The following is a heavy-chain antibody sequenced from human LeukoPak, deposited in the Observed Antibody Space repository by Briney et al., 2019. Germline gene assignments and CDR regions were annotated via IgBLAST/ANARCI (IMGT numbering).Heavy chain of an antibody. V-gene: IGHV5-51*01. CDR1: GYRFTNYW. Sequence: GESLKISCKGSGYRFTNYWIGWVRQMPGKGLEWMGIISPADSDTRYSPSFQGQVTISADKSITTAYLQWSSLKASDTAIYYCARREETSMVAYWGQGTPVTVSS. D-gene: IGHD5-18*01. CDR3: ARREETSMVAY. CDR2: ISPADSDT. J-gene: IGHJ4*02.